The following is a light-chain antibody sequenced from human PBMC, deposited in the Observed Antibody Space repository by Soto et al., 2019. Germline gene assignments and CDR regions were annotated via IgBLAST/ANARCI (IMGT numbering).Light chain of an antibody. V-gene: IGKV1-5*01. Sequence: DIQLTQSPSTLSASVGERVTVTCRASQSISTSLAWYQQKPGKAPKLLIYGASILDRGVTPRFSGSGSGTDFTLTISSLQPDDFAAYYCQHYASYSGPFGQGTKVDIK. CDR1: QSISTS. J-gene: IGKJ1*01. CDR3: QHYASYSGP. CDR2: GAS.